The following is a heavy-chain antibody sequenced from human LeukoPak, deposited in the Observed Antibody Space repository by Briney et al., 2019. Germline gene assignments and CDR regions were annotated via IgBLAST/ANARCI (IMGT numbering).Heavy chain of an antibody. D-gene: IGHD1-7*01. V-gene: IGHV3-20*04. CDR3: ARDTLELGEVPKNYFDY. CDR2: INWNGGST. J-gene: IGHJ4*02. Sequence: GGSLRLSCAASGFTFDDYGMSWVRQAPGKGLEWVSGINWNGGSTGYADSVKGRFTISRDNAKNSLFLQMNSLRAEDTALYYCARDTLELGEVPKNYFDYWGQGTLVTVSS. CDR1: GFTFDDYG.